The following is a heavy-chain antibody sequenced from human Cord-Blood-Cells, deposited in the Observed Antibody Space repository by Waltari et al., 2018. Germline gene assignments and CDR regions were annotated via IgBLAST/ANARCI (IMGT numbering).Heavy chain of an antibody. J-gene: IGHJ3*02. D-gene: IGHD6-13*01. V-gene: IGHV4-34*01. CDR2: INHSGST. CDR1: GGSFSGYS. Sequence: QVQLQQWGAGLLKPSETLSLTCAVYGGSFSGYSWSWIRQPPGKGLEWIGEINHSGSTNYNPSLKSRVTRSVDTSKNQFSLKLSSVTAADTAVYYCAAGDAFDIWGQGTMVTVSS. CDR3: AAGDAFDI.